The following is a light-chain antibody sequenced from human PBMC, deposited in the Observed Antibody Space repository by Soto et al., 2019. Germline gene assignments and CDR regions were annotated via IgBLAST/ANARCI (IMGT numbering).Light chain of an antibody. J-gene: IGKJ1*01. CDR2: DAS. CDR3: QQYGISPET. Sequence: EIVLTQSPGTLSLSPGERATLSCRASQSVSSSYLAWYQQKPGQAPRLLIYDASSRATGIPDRFSGSGSGTDFTLTISRLESEDFAVYYCQQYGISPETFGQGTKVEIK. CDR1: QSVSSSY. V-gene: IGKV3-20*01.